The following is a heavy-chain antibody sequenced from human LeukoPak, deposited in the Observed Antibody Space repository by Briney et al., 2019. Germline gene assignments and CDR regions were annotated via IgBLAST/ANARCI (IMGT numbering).Heavy chain of an antibody. CDR2: IRNKVNSYTT. V-gene: IGHV3-72*01. CDR1: GFTFSDHY. Sequence: EGSLRLSCAASGFTFSDHYMDWVRQAPGKGLEWVGRIRNKVNSYTTEYAASVKGRFTISRDDSKNSVYLQMNSLKSEDTAVYYCAREFSGYDFWSGDKYYYYGMDVWGQGTTVTVSS. CDR3: AREFSGYDFWSGDKYYYYGMDV. D-gene: IGHD3-3*01. J-gene: IGHJ6*02.